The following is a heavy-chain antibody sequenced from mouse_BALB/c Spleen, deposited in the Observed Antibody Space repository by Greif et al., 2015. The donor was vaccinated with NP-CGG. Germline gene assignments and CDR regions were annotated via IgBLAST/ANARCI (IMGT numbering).Heavy chain of an antibody. J-gene: IGHJ4*01. Sequence: QVQLQQSGPGLVAPSQSLSITCTVSGFSLTGYGVNWARQPPGKGLEWLGMIWGDGSTDYNSALKSRLSISKDNSKSQVFLKMDSLQTDETARYYCDRHYAHYAMDYWGQGTSVTVSS. CDR1: GFSLTGYG. CDR2: IWGDGST. D-gene: IGHD1-1*02. V-gene: IGHV2-6-7*01. CDR3: DRHYAHYAMDY.